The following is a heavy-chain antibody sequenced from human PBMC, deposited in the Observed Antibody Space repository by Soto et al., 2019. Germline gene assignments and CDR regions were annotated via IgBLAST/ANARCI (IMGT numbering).Heavy chain of an antibody. CDR1: GVSVTSYY. CDR3: ARDTGYSYGAYYDY. V-gene: IGHV4-4*07. Sequence: LSLTCSVSGVSVTSYYWNWIRQPAGKGLEWIGRIFNRGSTSYNPSLKSRVTVSLDTSKNQISLRLNSVAAADTAVYYCARDTGYSYGAYYDYWGQGALVTVS. J-gene: IGHJ4*02. CDR2: IFNRGST. D-gene: IGHD5-18*01.